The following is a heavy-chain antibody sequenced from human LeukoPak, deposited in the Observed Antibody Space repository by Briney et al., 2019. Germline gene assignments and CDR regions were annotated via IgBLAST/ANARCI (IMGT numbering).Heavy chain of an antibody. CDR2: IGTLADT. CDR3: ARGPVGGWLRNGMDV. CDR1: GFTFSSYD. J-gene: IGHJ6*02. Sequence: GGSLRLSCAASGFTFSSYDMHWVRQLTGKGLEWVSAIGTLADTYYAGSVKGRFTISRQNAENSLYLQVNNLRAGDTAVYYCARGPVGGWLRNGMDVWGQGTTVSVYS. D-gene: IGHD5-24*01. V-gene: IGHV3-13*01.